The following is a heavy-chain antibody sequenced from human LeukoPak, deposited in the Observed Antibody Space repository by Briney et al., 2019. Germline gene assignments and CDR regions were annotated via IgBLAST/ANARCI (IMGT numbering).Heavy chain of an antibody. Sequence: PGGSLRLSCAASGFTFSSFAMSWVRQAPGKGLEWASSISGSGESTYYADYVKGRFTVSRDNSKNTVNLQLNSLRAEDTAVYYCAKDAIGQYRPYYFDCWGQGTLVTVSS. CDR1: GFTFSSFA. CDR2: ISGSGEST. D-gene: IGHD3-16*02. CDR3: AKDAIGQYRPYYFDC. V-gene: IGHV3-23*01. J-gene: IGHJ4*02.